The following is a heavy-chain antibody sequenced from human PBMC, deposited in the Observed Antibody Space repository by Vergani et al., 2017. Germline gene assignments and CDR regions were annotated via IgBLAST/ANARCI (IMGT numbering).Heavy chain of an antibody. CDR2: IYTSGST. D-gene: IGHD6-19*01. V-gene: IGHV4-61*02. CDR3: ARQWLEDWYFDL. Sequence: QVQLQESGPGLVKPSQTLSLTCTVSGGSISSGSYYWSWIRQPAGKGLEWIGRIYTSGSTNYNPSLKSRVTISVDTSKNQFSLKLSSVTAADTAVYYCARQWLEDWYFDLWGRGTLVTVSS. CDR1: GGSISSGSYY. J-gene: IGHJ2*01.